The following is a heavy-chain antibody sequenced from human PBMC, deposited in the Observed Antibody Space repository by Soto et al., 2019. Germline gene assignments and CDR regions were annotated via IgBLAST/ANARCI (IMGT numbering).Heavy chain of an antibody. D-gene: IGHD3-10*01. V-gene: IGHV3-30*03. CDR2: ISYDGSNK. J-gene: IGHJ4*02. Sequence: PXGSLMLSFAASGLTFSSYGMHLVRQAPGKGLEWVAVISYDGSNKYYADSVKGRFTISRDNSKNTLYLQMNSLRAEDTAVYYCHVGVLLWFGEPTPFDYWGQGTLVTVYS. CDR1: GLTFSSYG. CDR3: HVGVLLWFGEPTPFDY.